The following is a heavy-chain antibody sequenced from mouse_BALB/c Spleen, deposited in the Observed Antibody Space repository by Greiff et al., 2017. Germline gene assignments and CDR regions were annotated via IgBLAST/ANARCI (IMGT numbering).Heavy chain of an antibody. CDR2: IRSKSNNYAT. J-gene: IGHJ3*01. CDR1: GFTFNTNA. V-gene: IGHV10-1*02. Sequence: EVQVVESGGGLVQPKGSLKLSCAASGFTFNTNAMNWVRQAPGKGLEWVARIRSKSNNYATYYADSVKDRFTIPRDDSQSMLYLQMNNLKTEDTAMYYCVSGAWFAYWGQGTLVTVSA. CDR3: VSGAWFAY.